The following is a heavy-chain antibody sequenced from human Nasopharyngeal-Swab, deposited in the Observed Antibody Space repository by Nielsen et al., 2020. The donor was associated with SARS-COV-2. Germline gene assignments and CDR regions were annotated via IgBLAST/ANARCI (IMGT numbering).Heavy chain of an antibody. CDR2: IGASGVST. V-gene: IGHV3-23*01. J-gene: IGHJ4*02. Sequence: GGSLRLSCAASGFTFSNYAMRWVRQAPGKGLEWVSAIGASGVSTYYADSVKGRFTISRDNSKNTLYLQMNSLRAEDTAVYYCAKVENSGGYRGLWYIDYWGQGTLVTVSS. D-gene: IGHD1-26*01. CDR3: AKVENSGGYRGLWYIDY. CDR1: GFTFSNYA.